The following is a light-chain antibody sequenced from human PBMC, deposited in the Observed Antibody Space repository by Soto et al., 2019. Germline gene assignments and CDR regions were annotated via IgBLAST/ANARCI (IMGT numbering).Light chain of an antibody. CDR1: QSVSSSY. J-gene: IGKJ2*01. CDR2: GTS. V-gene: IGKV3-20*01. CDR3: QQYGSSPYT. Sequence: EIVLTQSPGTLSLSPGERATLSCRASQSVSSSYLTWYQQKPGQAPRLLIYGTSSRATGIPDRFDGSGSGTDFTLTISRLEPEYFAVYYCQQYGSSPYTFGQGTKLEIK.